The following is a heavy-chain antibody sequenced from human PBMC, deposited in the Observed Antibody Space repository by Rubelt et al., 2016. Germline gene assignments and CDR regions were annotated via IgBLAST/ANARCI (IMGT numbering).Heavy chain of an antibody. Sequence: RINIDGYSTSYADSVKGRFTISRDNAKNMVFLQMNSLRADDTAVYYCARDASGNQPLDNWGQGTLVTVSS. D-gene: IGHD1-14*01. J-gene: IGHJ4*01. CDR3: ARDASGNQPLDN. CDR2: INIDGYST. V-gene: IGHV3-74*01.